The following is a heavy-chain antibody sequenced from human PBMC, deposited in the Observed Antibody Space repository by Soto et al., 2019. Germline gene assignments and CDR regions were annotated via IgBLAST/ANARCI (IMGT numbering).Heavy chain of an antibody. CDR2: IYYSGST. CDR1: GGSISSSSYY. V-gene: IGHV4-39*01. J-gene: IGHJ4*02. Sequence: SETLSLTCTVSGGSISSSSYYWGWIRQPPGKGLEWIGSIYYSGSTYYNPSLKSRVTISVDTSKNQFSLKLSSVTAADTAVYYCASNYENTYYDFWSGYFSGPFSYWGQGTLVTVSS. D-gene: IGHD3-3*01. CDR3: ASNYENTYYDFWSGYFSGPFSY.